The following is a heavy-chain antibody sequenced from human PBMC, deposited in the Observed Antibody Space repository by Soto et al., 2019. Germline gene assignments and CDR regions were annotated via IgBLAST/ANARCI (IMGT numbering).Heavy chain of an antibody. V-gene: IGHV1-3*01. Sequence: ASVKVSCKASGYTFTSYAMHWVRQAPGQSLEWMGWINAGNGNTKYSQKFQGRVTITRDTSASTAYMELSSLRSEETAVYYCAREDDSSGCDYWGQVTLGTVYS. J-gene: IGHJ4*02. CDR2: INAGNGNT. CDR3: AREDDSSGCDY. CDR1: GYTFTSYA. D-gene: IGHD3-22*01.